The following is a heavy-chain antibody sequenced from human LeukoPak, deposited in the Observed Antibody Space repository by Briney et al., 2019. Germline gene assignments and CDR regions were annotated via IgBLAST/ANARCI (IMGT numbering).Heavy chain of an antibody. Sequence: SETLSLTCTVSGASISSHYWSWLRQPPGKGLEWIGYVIDSVRTKDNPSLQSRLTLSADTSKNEFSLRLSSVTAADTAIYYCATIKHGQIFGYFDFWGQGIKVTVSS. V-gene: IGHV4-59*11. J-gene: IGHJ4*02. CDR2: VIDSVRT. CDR1: GASISSHY. D-gene: IGHD3-16*01. CDR3: ATIKHGQIFGYFDF.